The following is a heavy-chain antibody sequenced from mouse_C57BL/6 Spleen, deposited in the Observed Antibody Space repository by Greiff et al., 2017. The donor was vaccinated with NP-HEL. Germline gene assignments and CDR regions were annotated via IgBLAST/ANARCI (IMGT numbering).Heavy chain of an antibody. CDR1: GYSFTGYY. J-gene: IGHJ4*01. D-gene: IGHD3-2*02. CDR2: INPSTGGT. V-gene: IGHV1-42*01. Sequence: VQLQQSGPELVKPGASVKISCKASGYSFTGYYMNWVKQSPEKSLEWIGEINPSTGGTTYNQKFKAKATLTVDKSSSTAYMQLKSLTSEDSAVYYCARSSDSYAMDYWGQGTSVTVSS. CDR3: ARSSDSYAMDY.